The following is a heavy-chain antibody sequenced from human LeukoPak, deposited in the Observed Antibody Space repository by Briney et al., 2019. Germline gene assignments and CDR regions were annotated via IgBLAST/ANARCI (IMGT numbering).Heavy chain of an antibody. D-gene: IGHD3-16*01. V-gene: IGHV4-39*07. Sequence: SETLSLTCTVSGGSISSSSYYWGWIRQPPGKGLEWIGSIYYSGSTYYNPSLKSRVTISVDTSKNQFSLKLSSVTAADTAVYYCARAPGGSYFDYWGQGTLVTVS. CDR1: GGSISSSSYY. CDR3: ARAPGGSYFDY. CDR2: IYYSGST. J-gene: IGHJ4*02.